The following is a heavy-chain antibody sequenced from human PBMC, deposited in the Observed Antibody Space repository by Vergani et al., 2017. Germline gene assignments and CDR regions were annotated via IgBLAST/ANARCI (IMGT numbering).Heavy chain of an antibody. D-gene: IGHD4-11*01. V-gene: IGHV2-26*01. Sequence: QINLKESGPTLVKPTQTLTLTCTFSGFSLSTSGVGVGWIRQPPGKALEWLAHIFSNDEKSYSTSLKSRHTISKDTSKSQVVLTMTNMDRVDTATYYCARFRTTLDSFDIWGQGTMVTVSS. CDR2: IFSNDEK. CDR3: ARFRTTLDSFDI. CDR1: GFSLSTSGVG. J-gene: IGHJ3*02.